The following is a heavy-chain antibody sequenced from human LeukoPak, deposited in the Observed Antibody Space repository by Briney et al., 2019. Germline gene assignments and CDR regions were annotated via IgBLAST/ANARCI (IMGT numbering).Heavy chain of an antibody. CDR2: TYYSGST. V-gene: IGHV4-30-4*01. CDR1: GGSISSGDYY. D-gene: IGHD3-22*01. CDR3: ARPYYYDSRIDP. Sequence: SETLSPTCTVSGGSISSGDYYWSWIRQPPGKGLEWIGYTYYSGSTYYNPSLKNRVSISVDTSKNQFSLNLSSVTAADTAVYYCARPYYYDSRIDPWGQGTLVTVSS. J-gene: IGHJ5*02.